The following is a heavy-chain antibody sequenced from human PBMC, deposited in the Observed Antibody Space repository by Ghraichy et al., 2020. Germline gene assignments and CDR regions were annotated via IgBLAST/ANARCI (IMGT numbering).Heavy chain of an antibody. CDR2: IYYSGST. D-gene: IGHD6-19*01. J-gene: IGHJ4*02. CDR1: GGSVSSGSYY. Sequence: SETLSLTCTVSGGSVSSGSYYWSWIRQPPGKGLEWIGYIYYSGSTNFNPSLKGRVTMSVDTSKNQFSLKLSSVTAADTAVYFCARGTGGGWTRVEDWGRGTLVTVSS. CDR3: ARGTGGGWTRVED. V-gene: IGHV4-61*01.